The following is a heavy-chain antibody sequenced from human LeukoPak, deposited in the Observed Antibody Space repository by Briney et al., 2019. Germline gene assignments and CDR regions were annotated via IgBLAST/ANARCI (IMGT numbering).Heavy chain of an antibody. CDR3: ARTPMVRGVILLDY. D-gene: IGHD3-10*01. CDR2: IYYSGST. CDR1: GGSISSYY. Sequence: TSETLSLTCTVSGGSISSYYRSWIRQPPGKGLEWIGYIYYSGSTNYNPSLKSRVTISVDTSKNQFSLKLSSVTAADTAVYYCARTPMVRGVILLDYWGQGTLVPVSS. J-gene: IGHJ4*02. V-gene: IGHV4-59*01.